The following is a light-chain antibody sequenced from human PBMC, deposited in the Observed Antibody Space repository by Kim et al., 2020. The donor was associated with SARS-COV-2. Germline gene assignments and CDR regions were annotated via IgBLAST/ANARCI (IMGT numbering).Light chain of an antibody. CDR1: QSFSSNY. CDR3: KQFHILPGT. Sequence: ELVLTQSPATLSLSPGERATLSCRASQSFSSNYLAWYQQRPGQAPRLRIYGASNRATGIPDRFSGSWSGTDFSLTISRLEPEDFAVYFCKQFHILPGTFGRGTKVDIK. V-gene: IGKV3-20*01. J-gene: IGKJ1*01. CDR2: GAS.